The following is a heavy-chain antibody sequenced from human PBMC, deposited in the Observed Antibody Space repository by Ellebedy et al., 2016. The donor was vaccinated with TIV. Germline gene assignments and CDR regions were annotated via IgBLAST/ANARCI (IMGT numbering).Heavy chain of an antibody. CDR1: GYTLTDLS. J-gene: IGHJ4*02. CDR3: ATPLYCTNGVCQDY. CDR2: FDPEDGET. V-gene: IGHV1-24*01. Sequence: ASVKVSCKVSGYTLTDLSMHWVRQAPGKGLEWMGGFDPEDGETIYAQKFQGRVTMTEDTSTDTAYMELSSLRSEDTAVYYCATPLYCTNGVCQDYWGQGTLVTVSS. D-gene: IGHD2-8*01.